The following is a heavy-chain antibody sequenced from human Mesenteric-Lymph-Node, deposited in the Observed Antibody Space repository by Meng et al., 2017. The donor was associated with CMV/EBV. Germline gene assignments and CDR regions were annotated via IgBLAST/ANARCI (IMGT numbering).Heavy chain of an antibody. V-gene: IGHV3-23*01. CDR3: AKDQGAIFGVVPYDS. J-gene: IGHJ4*02. CDR2: TTGGSSNT. D-gene: IGHD3-3*01. CDR1: GFTFDNYG. Sequence: GFTFDNYGMSRVRQAPGKGLEFVSGTTGGSSNTYYAESVRGRFTISRDNSKNTLFMQMNSLRAEDTAFYYCAKDQGAIFGVVPYDSWGQGTLVTVSS.